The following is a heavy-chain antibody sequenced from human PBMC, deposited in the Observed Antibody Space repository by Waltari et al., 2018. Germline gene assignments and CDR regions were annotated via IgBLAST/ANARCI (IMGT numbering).Heavy chain of an antibody. Sequence: QLQLQESGPGLVKPSETLSLTCTVSGGSISSSSYYWGWIRKPPGKGLEWIGRIYYSGCTYYNPSLKSRVTISVDTSKNQFSLKLSFVTAADTAVYYCARDITMIVVVISDAFDIWGQGTMVTVSS. J-gene: IGHJ3*02. CDR1: GGSISSSSYY. V-gene: IGHV4-39*07. CDR2: IYYSGCT. D-gene: IGHD3-22*01. CDR3: ARDITMIVVVISDAFDI.